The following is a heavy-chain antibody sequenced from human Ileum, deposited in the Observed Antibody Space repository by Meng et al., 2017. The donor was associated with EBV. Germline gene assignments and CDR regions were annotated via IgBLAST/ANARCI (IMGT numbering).Heavy chain of an antibody. V-gene: IGHV4-4*02. CDR2: ILHIGST. D-gene: IGHD3-9*01. J-gene: IGHJ4*02. CDR1: GCSVISNNW. CDR3: AKVSLTGTFYDH. Sequence: LEDSGPRLVKPSGTLPLTCAVSGCSVISNNWWSWVRQPPGKGLEWIGEILHIGSTNNSPSLKSRVTISVDNSKNQFSLSLTSVTAADTAIYYCAKVSLTGTFYDHWGQGILVTVSS.